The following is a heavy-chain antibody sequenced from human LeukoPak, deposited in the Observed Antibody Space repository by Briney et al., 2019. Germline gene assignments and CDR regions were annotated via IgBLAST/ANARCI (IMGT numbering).Heavy chain of an antibody. D-gene: IGHD5-24*01. Sequence: GGSLRLSCAASGFIFKKYWMNWVRQVPGKGLECLADIKEDGSETYYADSVKGRFTISRDNPKNLLFLQINSLRVEDTAVYYCARETPRRGETRDGYRWGQGTVVTVSS. CDR1: GFIFKKYW. CDR2: IKEDGSET. J-gene: IGHJ4*02. CDR3: ARETPRRGETRDGYR. V-gene: IGHV3-7*01.